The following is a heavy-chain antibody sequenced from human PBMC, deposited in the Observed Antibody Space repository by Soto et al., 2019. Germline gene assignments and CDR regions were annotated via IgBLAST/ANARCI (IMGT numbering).Heavy chain of an antibody. D-gene: IGHD3-22*01. CDR3: ATLGLGYYDSRGHHSA. V-gene: IGHV1-24*01. CDR2: FDPEDGET. Sequence: ASVKVSCKVSGYTLTELSMHWVRQAPGKGLEWMGGFDPEDGETIYAQKFQGRVTMTEDTSTDTAYMELSSLRSEDTAVYYCATLGLGYYDSRGHHSAWGQRSLVTVYS. CDR1: GYTLTELS. J-gene: IGHJ5*02.